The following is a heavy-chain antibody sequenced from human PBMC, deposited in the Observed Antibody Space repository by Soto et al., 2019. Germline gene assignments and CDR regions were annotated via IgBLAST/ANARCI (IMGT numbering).Heavy chain of an antibody. V-gene: IGHV2-5*02. Sequence: QITLNESGPTQVKPRQTLTLTCTFSGFSLTTSGVGVGWIRQSPGKAPEWLALIYWDDDKRYSPSLKSRLTITKDYSKKPVVLTMADVDPADTATYSCAHRVLRTVFGLVTTTAIYFDFWGQGTPVAVS. CDR1: GFSLTTSGVG. D-gene: IGHD3-3*01. CDR3: AHRVLRTVFGLVTTTAIYFDF. CDR2: IYWDDDK. J-gene: IGHJ4*02.